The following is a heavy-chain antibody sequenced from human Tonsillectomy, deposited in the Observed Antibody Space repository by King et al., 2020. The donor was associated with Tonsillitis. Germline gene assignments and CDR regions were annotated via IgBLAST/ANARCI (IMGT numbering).Heavy chain of an antibody. CDR3: AKDSRDTMSGMDV. CDR1: GFTFSSYG. V-gene: IGHV3-30*18. CDR2: ISYDGSNK. D-gene: IGHD3-10*02. Sequence: VQLVESGGGVVQPGRSLRLSCAASGFTFSSYGMHWVRQAPGKGLEWVAVISYDGSNKYYADVVKGRFTISRDNYKNTLYLQMNSLRAADTVVYYCAKDSRDTMSGMDVWGQGTTVTVSS. J-gene: IGHJ6*02.